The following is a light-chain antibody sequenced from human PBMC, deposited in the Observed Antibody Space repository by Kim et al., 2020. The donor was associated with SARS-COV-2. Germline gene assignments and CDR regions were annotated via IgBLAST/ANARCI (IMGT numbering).Light chain of an antibody. Sequence: QGVEATLASKASQSVSRYLAWYKQRPAQAPRPLICGASVRASGTPARFRGSGSRTLFTLTISSLGPEDFVVYFRHHRNDWPRGAFGRGTRLEIK. CDR1: QSVSRY. J-gene: IGKJ5*01. CDR3: HHRNDWPRGA. V-gene: IGKV3-11*01. CDR2: GAS.